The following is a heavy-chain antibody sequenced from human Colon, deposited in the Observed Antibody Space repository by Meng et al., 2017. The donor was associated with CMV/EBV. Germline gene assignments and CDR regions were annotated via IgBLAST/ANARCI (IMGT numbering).Heavy chain of an antibody. CDR2: IIPVLGTE. CDR1: GGTFNRHV. D-gene: IGHD4-17*01. V-gene: IGHV1-69*05. J-gene: IGHJ6*02. Sequence: SVKVSCKASGGTFNRHVISWVRQAPGQGLEGMGGIIPVLGTEPYAQNFQGRVTITTDESTATAYMELSSLTSEDTAVYYCARDWDDYGDYITISDYYYYGMDVWGQETTVTVSS. CDR3: ARDWDDYGDYITISDYYYYGMDV.